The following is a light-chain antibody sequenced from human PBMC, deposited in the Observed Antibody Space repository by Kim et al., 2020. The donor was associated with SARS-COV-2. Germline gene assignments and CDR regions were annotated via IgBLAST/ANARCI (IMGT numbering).Light chain of an antibody. V-gene: IGLV1-40*01. CDR3: QSYDTGLSGFV. CDR2: GNT. CDR1: SSNLGAGYE. Sequence: RVTVSCTGCSSNLGAGYEVHWYQHLPGTAPKLVIFGNTKRPSGVPDRFSGSKSGTSASLAITGLQAEDEADYYCQSYDTGLSGFVFGTGTKVTVL. J-gene: IGLJ1*01.